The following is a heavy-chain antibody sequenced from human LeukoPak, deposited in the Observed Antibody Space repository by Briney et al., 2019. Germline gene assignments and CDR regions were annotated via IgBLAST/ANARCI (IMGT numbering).Heavy chain of an antibody. J-gene: IGHJ4*02. D-gene: IGHD3-22*01. V-gene: IGHV1-18*01. CDR3: ARASYSYDISGWVPFDY. CDR2: ISAYNGNT. Sequence: ASVKVSCKASGYTFTSYGISWVRQAPGQGLEWMGWISAYNGNTNYAQKLQGRVTMTTDTSTSTAYMELRSLRSDDTAVYYCARASYSYDISGWVPFDYWGQGTLVTVSS. CDR1: GYTFTSYG.